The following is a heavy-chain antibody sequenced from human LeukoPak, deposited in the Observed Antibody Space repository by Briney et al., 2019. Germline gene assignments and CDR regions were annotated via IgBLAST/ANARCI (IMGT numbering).Heavy chain of an antibody. CDR2: MNPNSGNT. CDR3: ARAGGYCSSTSCPYYFDY. D-gene: IGHD2-2*01. Sequence: ASVKVSCKASGYTFTSYDINWVRQATGQGLEWMGWMNPNSGNTGYAQKFQGRVTMTRNASISTAYMELSSLRSEDTAVYYCARAGGYCSSTSCPYYFDYWGQGTLVTVSS. CDR1: GYTFTSYD. J-gene: IGHJ4*02. V-gene: IGHV1-8*01.